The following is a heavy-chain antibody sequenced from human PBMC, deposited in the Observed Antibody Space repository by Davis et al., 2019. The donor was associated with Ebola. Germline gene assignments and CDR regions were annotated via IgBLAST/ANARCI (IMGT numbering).Heavy chain of an antibody. V-gene: IGHV5-51*01. J-gene: IGHJ4*02. CDR2: IYPGDADT. CDR1: GYSFTSYW. CDR3: ARPVVKYDNNDYSPDRFDS. D-gene: IGHD3-22*01. Sequence: GGSLRLSCKASGYSFTSYWIGWVRQMPGKGLEWMGIIYPGDADTRYSPSFQGQVTISADSSSRTAYLQWTNLKASDRAMYYCARPVVKYDNNDYSPDRFDSWGQGTLVTVSS.